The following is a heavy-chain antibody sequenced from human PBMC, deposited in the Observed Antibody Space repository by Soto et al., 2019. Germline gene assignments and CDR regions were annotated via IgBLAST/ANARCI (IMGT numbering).Heavy chain of an antibody. CDR1: GYTFTLFY. V-gene: IGHV1-2*07. D-gene: IGHD6-13*01. CDR3: SRERHRVPAASGPAGY. J-gene: IGHJ4*02. CDR2: IDPNSGDA. Sequence: ASVKVSCKTSGYTFTLFYVHWVRQAPGQGLEWMGWIDPNSGDANYAHRFEGRVIMTRDTSINTAYMEVTGLKFNETAVYYCSRERHRVPAASGPAGYWGQGSQVTVS.